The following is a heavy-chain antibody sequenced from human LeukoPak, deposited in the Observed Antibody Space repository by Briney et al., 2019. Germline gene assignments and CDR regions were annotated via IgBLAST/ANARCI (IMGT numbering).Heavy chain of an antibody. V-gene: IGHV4-4*02. CDR1: GGSISSSNW. J-gene: IGHJ6*02. D-gene: IGHD2-2*01. Sequence: SETLSLTCAVSGGSISSSNWWSWVRQPPGKALEWIGEIYHSGSTNYNPSLKSRVTISVDKSKNQFSLKLSSVTAADTAVYYCARDQGYCSSTSCYPYYYGMDVWGQGTTVTVSS. CDR2: IYHSGST. CDR3: ARDQGYCSSTSCYPYYYGMDV.